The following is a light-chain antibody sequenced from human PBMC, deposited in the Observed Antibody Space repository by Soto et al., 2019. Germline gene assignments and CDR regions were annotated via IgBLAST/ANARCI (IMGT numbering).Light chain of an antibody. CDR2: AAS. J-gene: IGKJ1*01. CDR3: QQSYSPRT. Sequence: IQLTRSPSSLSASVGDRVTFTCRASEDISSYLAWYQQKPGTAPKLLIYAASALHSGVPSRFSGSGSGTDFSLTISSLQPEDFATYYCQQSYSPRTFGQGTKVDIK. V-gene: IGKV1-39*01. CDR1: EDISSY.